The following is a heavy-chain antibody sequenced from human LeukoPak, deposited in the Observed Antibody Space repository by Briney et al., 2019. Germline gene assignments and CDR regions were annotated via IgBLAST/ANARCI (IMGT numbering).Heavy chain of an antibody. D-gene: IGHD6-6*01. CDR2: MNPNSGNT. J-gene: IGHJ5*02. Sequence: GASVKVSCKASGYTFTSYDINWVRQATGQGLEWMGWMNPNSGNTGYAQKFQGRVTMTRNTSISTAYMELSSLRSEDTAVYYCARGRREYSSSSSWFDPWGQGTLVTVSS. CDR1: GYTFTSYD. CDR3: ARGRREYSSSSSWFDP. V-gene: IGHV1-8*01.